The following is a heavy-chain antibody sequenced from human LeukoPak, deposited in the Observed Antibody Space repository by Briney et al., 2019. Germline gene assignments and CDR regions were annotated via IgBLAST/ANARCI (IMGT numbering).Heavy chain of an antibody. D-gene: IGHD3-3*01. CDR2: INPNSGGT. CDR1: GYTFTGYY. V-gene: IGHV1-2*02. CDR3: ATGTEWPSHDAFDI. J-gene: IGHJ3*02. Sequence: EASVKVSCKASGYTFTGYYMHWVRQAPAQGLEWVGWINPNSGGTNYAQKFQGRVTMTRDTSISTAYMELSRLRSDDTAVYYCATGTEWPSHDAFDIWGQGTMVTVSS.